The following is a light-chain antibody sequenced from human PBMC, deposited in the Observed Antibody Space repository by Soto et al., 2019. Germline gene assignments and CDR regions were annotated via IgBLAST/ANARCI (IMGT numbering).Light chain of an antibody. J-gene: IGKJ2*01. V-gene: IGKV3-11*01. CDR1: QSVSSY. Sequence: EIVLTQSPATLSLSPGERATLSCRASQSVSSYLAWYQQKPGQAPRLLIYDASNRATGIPARFSGSGSGTDFTLTISSLQSEDFAVYYCQQYSSWPPITFGQGTKVEIK. CDR3: QQYSSWPPIT. CDR2: DAS.